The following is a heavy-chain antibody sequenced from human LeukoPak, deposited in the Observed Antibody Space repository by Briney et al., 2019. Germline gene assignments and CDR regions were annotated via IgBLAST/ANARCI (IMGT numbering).Heavy chain of an antibody. Sequence: GGSLRLSCAASGFTFSNYWMHWVRQAPGKGLVWVSRINSDGSSPGYADFVQGRFTISRDNAKNTVYLEMNSLRVEDTAVYYCARDRIEDYDSTGYPAYWGQGALVTVSS. J-gene: IGHJ4*02. CDR2: INSDGSSP. CDR1: GFTFSNYW. CDR3: ARDRIEDYDSTGYPAY. V-gene: IGHV3-74*01. D-gene: IGHD3-22*01.